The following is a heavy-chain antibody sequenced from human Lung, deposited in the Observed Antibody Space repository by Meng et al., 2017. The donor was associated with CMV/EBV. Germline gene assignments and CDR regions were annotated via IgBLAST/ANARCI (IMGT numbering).Heavy chain of an antibody. CDR1: GGSIRSSSHY. Sequence: QLELTESVAVLVKLSETLSLTCTVSGGSIRSSSHYWGWIRQPQGKGLEWIGNIYYSGLTSYNPSLKSRVTISVDTSKNQFSLKLSSVTAADTAVFYCARVWANGEGWFDPWGQGTLVTVSS. J-gene: IGHJ5*02. D-gene: IGHD2-8*01. CDR3: ARVWANGEGWFDP. CDR2: IYYSGLT. V-gene: IGHV4-39*07.